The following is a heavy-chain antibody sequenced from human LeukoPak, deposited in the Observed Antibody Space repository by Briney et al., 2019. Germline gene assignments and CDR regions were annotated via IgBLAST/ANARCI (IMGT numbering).Heavy chain of an antibody. J-gene: IGHJ5*02. CDR2: VYHNGRT. CDR1: GGSISGYY. CDR3: ARDNWFDT. Sequence: SETLSLTCSVSGGSISGYYWSWIRQLPGERLEWIGFVYHNGRTTYNPSLESRVTISVDTSRNQVSLKLRSVTAADMAVYYCARDNWFDTWGQGTLVTVSS. V-gene: IGHV4-59*12.